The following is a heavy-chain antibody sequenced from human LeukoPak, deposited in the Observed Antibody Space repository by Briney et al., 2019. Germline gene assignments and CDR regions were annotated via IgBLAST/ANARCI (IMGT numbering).Heavy chain of an antibody. CDR2: IYYSGST. CDR1: GGSISSSSYY. V-gene: IGHV4-39*07. D-gene: IGHD3-22*01. CDR3: ARDLRYYDSSQPHQRPGAFDI. Sequence: PSETLSLTCTVSGGSISSSSYYWGWIRQPPGKGLEWIGSIYYSGSTNYNPSLKSRVTISVDTSKNQFSLKLSSVTAADTAVYYCARDLRYYDSSQPHQRPGAFDIWGQGTMVTVSS. J-gene: IGHJ3*02.